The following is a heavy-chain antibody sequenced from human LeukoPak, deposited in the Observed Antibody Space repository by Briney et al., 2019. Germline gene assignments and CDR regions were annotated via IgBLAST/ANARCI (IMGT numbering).Heavy chain of an antibody. CDR1: GFTFSSYA. D-gene: IGHD2-15*01. Sequence: GGSLRLSCAASGFTFSSYAMSWVRQAPGKGLEWVSAISGSGGSTYYADSVKGRFTISRDNSKNTLYLQMNSLRAEDTAVYYCAKFTHCSGGSCYDYWGQGTLVTVSS. CDR2: ISGSGGST. V-gene: IGHV3-23*01. J-gene: IGHJ4*02. CDR3: AKFTHCSGGSCYDY.